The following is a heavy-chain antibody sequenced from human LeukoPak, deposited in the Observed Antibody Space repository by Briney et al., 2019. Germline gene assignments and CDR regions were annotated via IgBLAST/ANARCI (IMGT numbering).Heavy chain of an antibody. CDR2: IYYSGST. CDR3: ARGYCSSTSCYFAFEI. V-gene: IGHV4-59*01. D-gene: IGHD2-2*01. Sequence: SETLSLTCTVSGGSISNFYWSWIRQPPGKGLEWIEYIYYSGSTNYNPSLKSRVTISVDTSKNQFSLKLSSVTAADTAVYYCARGYCSSTSCYFAFEIWGQGTMVTVSS. CDR1: GGSISNFY. J-gene: IGHJ3*02.